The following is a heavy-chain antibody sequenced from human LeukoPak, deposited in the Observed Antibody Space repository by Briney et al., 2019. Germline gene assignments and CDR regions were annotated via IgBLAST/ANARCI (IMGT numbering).Heavy chain of an antibody. CDR3: ARGEVDTAMATEVHFDY. D-gene: IGHD5-18*01. Sequence: GGSLRLSCAASGFTFSSYAMHWVRQAPGKGLEYVSAISSNGGSTYYANSVKGRFTISRDNSKNTLYLQMGSLRAEDMAVYYCARGEVDTAMATEVHFDYWGQGTLVTVSS. CDR1: GFTFSSYA. J-gene: IGHJ4*02. CDR2: ISSNGGST. V-gene: IGHV3-64*01.